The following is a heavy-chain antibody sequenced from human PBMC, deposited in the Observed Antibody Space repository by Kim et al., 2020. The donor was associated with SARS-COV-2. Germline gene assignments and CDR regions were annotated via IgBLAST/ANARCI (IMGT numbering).Heavy chain of an antibody. CDR3: TTGPLAAPREYYYFTMDV. D-gene: IGHD6-6*01. V-gene: IGHV3-15*01. CDR1: GFIFTNAW. CDR2: IKSNKDGGTT. Sequence: GGSLRLSCAASGFIFTNAWMTWVRQAPGKGLEWVGRIKSNKDGGTTDYAAPVRGRFTISRDDSKKTLFLQMNSLKTEDTAVYYCTTGPLAAPREYYYFTMDVWGQGTTVLVSS. J-gene: IGHJ6*02.